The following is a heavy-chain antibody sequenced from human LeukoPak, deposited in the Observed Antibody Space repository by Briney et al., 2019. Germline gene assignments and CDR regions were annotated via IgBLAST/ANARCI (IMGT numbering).Heavy chain of an antibody. J-gene: IGHJ6*03. CDR2: IYYSGST. CDR3: ARIGYCSGGSCRRNYYYYMDV. CDR1: GGSISGYY. D-gene: IGHD2-15*01. V-gene: IGHV4-59*01. Sequence: LTCTVSGGSISGYYWSWIRQPPGKGLEWIGYIYYSGSTNYNPSLKRRVTISVDTSKNQFSLKLSSVTAADTAVYYCARIGYCSGGSCRRNYYYYMDVWGKGTTVTVSS.